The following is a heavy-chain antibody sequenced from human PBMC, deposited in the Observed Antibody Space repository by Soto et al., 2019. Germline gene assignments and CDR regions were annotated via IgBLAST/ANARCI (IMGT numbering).Heavy chain of an antibody. Sequence: SETLSLTCTVSGGSISSYYWSWIRQPPGKGLEWIGYIYYSGSTNYNPSLKSRVTISVDTSKNQFSLKLTSVTAADTAVYYCARASAPYYYYYYGMDVWGQGTTVTVS. CDR2: IYYSGST. J-gene: IGHJ6*02. V-gene: IGHV4-59*01. CDR1: GGSISSYY. CDR3: ARASAPYYYYYYGMDV.